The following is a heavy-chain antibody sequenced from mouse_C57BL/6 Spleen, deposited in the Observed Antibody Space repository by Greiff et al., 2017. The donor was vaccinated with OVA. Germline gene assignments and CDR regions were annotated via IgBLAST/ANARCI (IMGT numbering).Heavy chain of an antibody. CDR1: GYSFTGYY. Sequence: EVLLVESGPELVKPGASVKISCKASGYSFTGYYMNWVKQSPEKSLEWIGEINPSTGGTTYNQKFKAKATLTVDKSSSTAYMQLKSLTSEDSAVYYCARSLYGWGGFDYWGQGTTLTVSS. V-gene: IGHV1-42*01. J-gene: IGHJ2*01. CDR3: ARSLYGWGGFDY. D-gene: IGHD2-2*01. CDR2: INPSTGGT.